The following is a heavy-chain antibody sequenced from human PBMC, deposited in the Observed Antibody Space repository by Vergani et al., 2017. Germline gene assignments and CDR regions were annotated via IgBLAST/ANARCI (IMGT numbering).Heavy chain of an antibody. CDR2: TSGSGGST. J-gene: IGHJ6*02. Sequence: EVQLLESGGGLVQPGGSLRLSCAASGFTFSSYAMSWVRQAPGKGLEWVSATSGSGGSTYYADSVKGRFTISRDNSKNTLYLQMNSLRAEDTAVYYCAKWRSSHKTCGMDVWGQGTTVTVSS. D-gene: IGHD2-2*01. CDR3: AKWRSSHKTCGMDV. V-gene: IGHV3-23*01. CDR1: GFTFSSYA.